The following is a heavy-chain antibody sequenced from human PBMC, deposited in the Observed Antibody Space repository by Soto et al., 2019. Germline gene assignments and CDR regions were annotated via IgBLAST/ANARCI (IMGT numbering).Heavy chain of an antibody. CDR2: INPSGGSS. D-gene: IGHD3-3*01. CDR3: ARAWSVDDNSFDY. J-gene: IGHJ4*02. Sequence: GASVKVSCKASGYTFTSFYMHWVRQAPGQGLEWMGLINPSGGSSSYAQEFQGRVTMTRDTSTSTVYMELSSLTSEDTAVYYCARAWSVDDNSFDYWGQGTLVTVSS. CDR1: GYTFTSFY. V-gene: IGHV1-46*01.